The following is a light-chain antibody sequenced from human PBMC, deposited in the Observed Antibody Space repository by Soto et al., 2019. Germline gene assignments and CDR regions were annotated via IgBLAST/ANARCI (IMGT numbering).Light chain of an antibody. CDR1: SSNIGAGYD. CDR3: QSYDSSLSGSYV. Sequence: QSVLTQQPSVSAAPGQRVTISCTGTSSNIGAGYDLHWYQQLPGTAPKLLIYGNSNRPSGVPDRFSGSKSGASASLDITGLQAEYEADYYCQSYDSSLSGSYVFGTGTKVTVL. J-gene: IGLJ1*01. V-gene: IGLV1-40*01. CDR2: GNS.